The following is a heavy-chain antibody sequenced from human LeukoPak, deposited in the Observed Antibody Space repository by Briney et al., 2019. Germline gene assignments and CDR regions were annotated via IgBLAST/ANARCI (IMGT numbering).Heavy chain of an antibody. CDR1: GFTFDDYA. CDR3: ASLSLGHY. J-gene: IGHJ4*02. D-gene: IGHD6-6*01. CDR2: ISWNSGSI. V-gene: IGHV3-9*01. Sequence: GGSLRLSCAASGFTFDDYAMHWVRQAPGKGLEWVSGISWNSGSIGYADSVKGRFTISRDNAKNSLYLQMNSLRAEDTAVYYCASLSLGHYWGQGTLVTVSS.